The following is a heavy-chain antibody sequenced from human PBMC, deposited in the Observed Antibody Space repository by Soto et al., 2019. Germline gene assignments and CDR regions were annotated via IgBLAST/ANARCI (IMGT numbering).Heavy chain of an antibody. Sequence: QVQLVESGGGVVQPGRSLRLSCAASGFTFSSYGMHWVRQAPGKGLEWVAVIWYDGSNKYYADSVKGRFTISRDNSKNTLYLQMNSLRAEDMAVYYCATIHDYYGMDVWGQGTTVTVSS. J-gene: IGHJ6*02. V-gene: IGHV3-33*01. CDR2: IWYDGSNK. CDR1: GFTFSSYG. D-gene: IGHD5-18*01. CDR3: ATIHDYYGMDV.